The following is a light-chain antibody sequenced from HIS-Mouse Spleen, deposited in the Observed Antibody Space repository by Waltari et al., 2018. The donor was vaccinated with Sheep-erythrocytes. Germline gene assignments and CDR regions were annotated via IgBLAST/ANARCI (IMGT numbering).Light chain of an antibody. V-gene: IGLV2-14*03. J-gene: IGLJ1*01. CDR2: AVS. CDR1: SSDVGGYNY. Sequence: QSALTQPASVSGSPGQSITISCTGTSSDVGGYNYVSWYQQHTGKAPKLMIYAVSNRPPGVSNRFSGSKSGKTASLTISGLQAEDEADYYCSSYTSSSTLYVFGTGTKVTVL. CDR3: SSYTSSSTLYV.